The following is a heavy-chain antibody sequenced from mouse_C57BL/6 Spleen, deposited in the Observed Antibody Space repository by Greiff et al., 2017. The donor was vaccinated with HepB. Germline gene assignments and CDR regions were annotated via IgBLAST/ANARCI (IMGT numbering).Heavy chain of an antibody. CDR3: TGRDFDY. CDR2: IDPETGGT. V-gene: IGHV1-15*01. Sequence: QVHVKQSGAELVRPGASVTLSCKASGYTFTDYEMHWVKQTPVHGLEWIGAIDPETGGTAYNQKFKGKAILTADKSSSTAYMELRSLTSEDSAVYYCTGRDFDYWGQGTTLTVSS. J-gene: IGHJ2*01. CDR1: GYTFTDYE.